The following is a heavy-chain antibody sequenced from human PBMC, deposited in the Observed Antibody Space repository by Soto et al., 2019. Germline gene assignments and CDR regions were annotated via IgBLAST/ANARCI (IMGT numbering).Heavy chain of an antibody. J-gene: IGHJ4*02. CDR2: RYSDGRS. CDR3: ARDGGAGGSYYLDY. V-gene: IGHV3-66*01. Sequence: GGSLRLSCAGSGFTVSISYMTWVRQVPGKGLEWVSIRYSDGRSYHAESVKGRFTISTDDSENTLYLRMSSLRAEDTAVYYCARDGGAGGSYYLDYWGQGTSVTVSS. CDR1: GFTVSISY. D-gene: IGHD1-26*01.